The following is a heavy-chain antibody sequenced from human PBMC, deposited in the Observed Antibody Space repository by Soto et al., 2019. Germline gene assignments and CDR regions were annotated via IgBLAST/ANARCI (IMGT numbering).Heavy chain of an antibody. J-gene: IGHJ4*02. CDR2: MNPNSGNT. CDR3: ASAIAVASTGFDY. D-gene: IGHD6-19*01. Sequence: QVQLVQSGAEPKKPGASVKVSCKASGYTFTSYDINWVRQATGQGLEWLGWMNPNSGNTGYAQKFQGRVTMTRNTSIGTAYMELSSLRSEDTAVYYCASAIAVASTGFDYWGQGTLVTVSS. CDR1: GYTFTSYD. V-gene: IGHV1-8*01.